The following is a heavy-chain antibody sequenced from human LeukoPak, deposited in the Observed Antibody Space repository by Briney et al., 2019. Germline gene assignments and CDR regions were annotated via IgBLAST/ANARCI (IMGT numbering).Heavy chain of an antibody. Sequence: ASVRVSCKASGYTFTGHYMHWVRQAPGRGLEWMGRINPNSGGTNYAQKFQGRVTMTRDTSISTAYMELSRLRSDDTAVYYCARDYYGSGSYLPFDYWGQGTLVTVSS. D-gene: IGHD3-10*01. CDR2: INPNSGGT. CDR1: GYTFTGHY. CDR3: ARDYYGSGSYLPFDY. J-gene: IGHJ4*02. V-gene: IGHV1-2*06.